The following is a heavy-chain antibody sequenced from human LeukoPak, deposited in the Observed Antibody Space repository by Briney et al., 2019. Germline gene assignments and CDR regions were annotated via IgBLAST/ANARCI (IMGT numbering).Heavy chain of an antibody. V-gene: IGHV3-30-3*01. D-gene: IGHD4-17*01. CDR3: ARELSDYGDYFNPFDY. CDR2: ISYDGSNK. Sequence: GGSLRLSCAASGFTFSSYAMHWVRRAPGKGLEWVAVISYDGSNKYYADSVKGRFTISRDNSKNTLYLQMNSLRAEDTAVYYCARELSDYGDYFNPFDYWGQGTLVTVSS. J-gene: IGHJ4*02. CDR1: GFTFSSYA.